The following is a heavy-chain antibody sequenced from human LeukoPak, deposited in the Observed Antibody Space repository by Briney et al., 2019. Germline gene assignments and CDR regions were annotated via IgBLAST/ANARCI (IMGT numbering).Heavy chain of an antibody. CDR3: TTRLEVY. D-gene: IGHD6-19*01. V-gene: IGHV3-15*01. CDR2: IKSKTDGGTT. J-gene: IGHJ4*02. Sequence: GGSLRPSCAASGFTFSNAWMSWVRQAPGKGLEWVCRIKSKTDGGTTDYAAPVKGRFTISRDDSKNTLYLQMNSLKTEGTAVYYCTTRLEVYWGQGTLVSVSS. CDR1: GFTFSNAW.